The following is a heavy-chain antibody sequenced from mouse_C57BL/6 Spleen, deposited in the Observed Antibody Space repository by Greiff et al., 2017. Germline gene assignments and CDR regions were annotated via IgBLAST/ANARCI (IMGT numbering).Heavy chain of an antibody. CDR2: ISSGGSYT. CDR3: ARRGTTVAGAMDY. D-gene: IGHD1-1*01. Sequence: EVQVVESGGDLVKPGGSLKLSCAASGFTFSSYGMSWVRQTPDKRLEWVATISSGGSYTYYPDSVKGRFTLSRDNAKNTLYLQMSSLKSEDTAMYYCARRGTTVAGAMDYWGQGTSVTVSS. CDR1: GFTFSSYG. V-gene: IGHV5-6*01. J-gene: IGHJ4*01.